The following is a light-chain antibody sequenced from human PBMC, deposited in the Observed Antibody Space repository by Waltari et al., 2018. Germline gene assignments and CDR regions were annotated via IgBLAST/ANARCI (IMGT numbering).Light chain of an antibody. CDR3: QQSYGTPST. V-gene: IGKV1-39*01. Sequence: DIQMTQSPSSLSASVGHRVTITCRASQSISRYLKWYQQKPGTAPYLLIYAASSLQSGVPSRFSGSGSGTDFTLTIINLQPEDYATYFCQQSYGTPSTFGQGTKVEIK. J-gene: IGKJ1*01. CDR1: QSISRY. CDR2: AAS.